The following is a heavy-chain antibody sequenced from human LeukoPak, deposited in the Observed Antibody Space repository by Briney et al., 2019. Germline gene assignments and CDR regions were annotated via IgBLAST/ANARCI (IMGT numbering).Heavy chain of an antibody. CDR3: ARGKTTVTTGELAY. D-gene: IGHD4-17*01. V-gene: IGHV3-33*08. CDR2: IWHDGSNK. Sequence: GGSLRLSCAASGFTISTYGLHWVRQAPGKGLEWVAVIWHDGSNKYYADSVKGRFTISRDSSKNMLYLQMNSLRAEDMAAYYCARGKTTVTTGELAYWGQGTLVTVSS. J-gene: IGHJ4*02. CDR1: GFTISTYG.